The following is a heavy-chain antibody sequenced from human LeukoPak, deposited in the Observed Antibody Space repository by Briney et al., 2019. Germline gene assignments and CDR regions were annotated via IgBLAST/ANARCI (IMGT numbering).Heavy chain of an antibody. CDR2: INPSGGST. D-gene: IGHD2-15*01. Sequence: ASVKVSCKASGYTLTRYYMHWARQAPGQGLEWMGIINPSGGSTSYAQEFQGRVTMTRDTSTSTVYMELSSLRSEDTAVYYCARAGYCSGGSCYGALDYWGQGTLVTVSS. J-gene: IGHJ4*02. CDR3: ARAGYCSGGSCYGALDY. V-gene: IGHV1-46*01. CDR1: GYTLTRYY.